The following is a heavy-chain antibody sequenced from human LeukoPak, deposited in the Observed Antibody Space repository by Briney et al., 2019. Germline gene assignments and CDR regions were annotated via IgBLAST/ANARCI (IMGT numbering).Heavy chain of an antibody. D-gene: IGHD2-15*01. J-gene: IGHJ5*02. V-gene: IGHV1-2*02. CDR1: GYTFTGYY. CDR3: ARDRGLVVAATWWFDP. Sequence: GASVKVSCKASGYTFTGYYMHWVRQAPGQGLEWMGWINPTSGGTNYAQKFQGRVTMTRDTSISTAYMELSRLRSDDTAVYYCARDRGLVVAATWWFDPWGQGTLVTVSS. CDR2: INPTSGGT.